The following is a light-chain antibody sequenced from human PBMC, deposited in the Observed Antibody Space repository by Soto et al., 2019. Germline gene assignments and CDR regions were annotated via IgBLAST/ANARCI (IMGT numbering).Light chain of an antibody. V-gene: IGKV1-39*01. J-gene: IGKJ2*01. CDR2: AVS. CDR1: QTSSNY. Sequence: DIQMTQSPSSLSASVADRVTITCRASQTSSNYLNWYQQKPGKAPKLLIYAVSSLESGVPSRFSGSGSGTDITLTTSSLHPDGFATYYCPESISIAYTFGQGTKLEIK. CDR3: PESISIAYT.